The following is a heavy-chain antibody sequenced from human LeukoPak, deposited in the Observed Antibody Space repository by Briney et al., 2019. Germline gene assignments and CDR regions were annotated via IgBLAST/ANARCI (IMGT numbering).Heavy chain of an antibody. CDR2: IYYSGTT. Sequence: KPSETLSLTCTVSGGSISSSSYYWGWIRQPPGKGLEWIGYIYYSGTTNYNPSLKSRVTISVDTSKNQFSLKLSSVTAADTAVYYCARGVYIAAAQYAYWGQGTLVTVSS. D-gene: IGHD6-13*01. CDR3: ARGVYIAAAQYAY. CDR1: GGSISSSSYY. J-gene: IGHJ4*02. V-gene: IGHV4-61*05.